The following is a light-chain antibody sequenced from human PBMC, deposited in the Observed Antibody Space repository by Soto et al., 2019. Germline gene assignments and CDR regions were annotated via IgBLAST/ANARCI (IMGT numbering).Light chain of an antibody. CDR2: AAS. J-gene: IGKJ2*01. Sequence: AIRMTQSPSSFSASTGDRVTITCRASQGISSYLAWYQQKPGKAPKLLIYAASTLQSGVPSRFSVSGSGTDFTLTIRCLQSEDFATYYCQQYYSYPMYTFGQGTKLEIK. CDR3: QQYYSYPMYT. V-gene: IGKV1-8*01. CDR1: QGISSY.